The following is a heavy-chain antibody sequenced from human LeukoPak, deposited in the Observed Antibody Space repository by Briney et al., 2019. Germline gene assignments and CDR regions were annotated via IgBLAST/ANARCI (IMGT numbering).Heavy chain of an antibody. CDR3: AKSIMITFGGVITAHDAFDF. V-gene: IGHV3-23*01. D-gene: IGHD3-16*01. CDR1: GFTFSSYA. CDR2: ISGSGSST. Sequence: GGSLRLSCAASGFTFSSYALSWVRQAPGKGLEWVSAISGSGSSTYYADSVKGRFTISRDNSKNTLYLQMNSLRAEDTAVYYCAKSIMITFGGVITAHDAFDFWGQGTMVTVSS. J-gene: IGHJ3*01.